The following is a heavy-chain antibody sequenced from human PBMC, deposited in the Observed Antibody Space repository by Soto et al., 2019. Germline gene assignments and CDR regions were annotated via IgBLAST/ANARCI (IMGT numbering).Heavy chain of an antibody. CDR3: ASTRLRWYYYFDY. CDR1: GFTFSSYS. D-gene: IGHD4-17*01. CDR2: ISSSSSYI. V-gene: IGHV3-21*01. J-gene: IGHJ4*02. Sequence: GGSLRLSCAASGFTFSSYSMNWVRQAPGKGLDWVSSISSSSSYIYYADSVKGRFTISRDNAKNSLYLQMNSLRAEDTAVYYCASTRLRWYYYFDYWGQGTLVTVSS.